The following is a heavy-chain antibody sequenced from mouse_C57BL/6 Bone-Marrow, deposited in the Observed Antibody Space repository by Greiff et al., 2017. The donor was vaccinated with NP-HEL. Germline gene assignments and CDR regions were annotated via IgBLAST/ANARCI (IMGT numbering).Heavy chain of an antibody. CDR3: ARHEGRNPTVVAPGFAY. CDR1: GYTFTEYT. CDR2: FYPGSGSI. Sequence: VQLQQSGAELVKPGASVKLSCKASGYTFTEYTIHWVKQRSGQGLEWIGWFYPGSGSIKYNEKFKDKATLTADKSSSTVYMELSRLTSEDSAVYFCARHEGRNPTVVAPGFAYWGQGTLVTVSA. J-gene: IGHJ3*01. V-gene: IGHV1-62-2*01. D-gene: IGHD1-1*01.